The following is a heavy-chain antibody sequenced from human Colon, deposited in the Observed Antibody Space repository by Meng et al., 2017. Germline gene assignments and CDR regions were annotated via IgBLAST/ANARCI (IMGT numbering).Heavy chain of an antibody. CDR1: GGSISSSNW. J-gene: IGHJ4*02. D-gene: IGHD6-19*01. V-gene: IGHV4-4*02. Sequence: QVQLQGSGPGRVEPWGTLSLTCAVSGGSISSSNWWSWVRQPPGKGLEWIGEIYHSGSTNYNPSLKSRVTISVDKSKNQFSLKLSSVTAADTAVYYCASFPPPGKQWLVTDYWGQGTLVTVSS. CDR2: IYHSGST. CDR3: ASFPPPGKQWLVTDY.